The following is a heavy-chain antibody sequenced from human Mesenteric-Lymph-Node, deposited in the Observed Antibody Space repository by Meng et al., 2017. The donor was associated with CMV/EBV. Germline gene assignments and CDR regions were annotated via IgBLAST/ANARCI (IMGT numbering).Heavy chain of an antibody. J-gene: IGHJ3*02. Sequence: SETLSLTCTVSGGSIRSTNYYWGWTRQYPGKGLEWIGSVFYTGSTFYNPSLKSRVTISVDTSKKQFSLRLSSVTAADTAVYYCARVMYNSDAFDIWGQGTMVTVSS. CDR2: VFYTGST. CDR3: ARVMYNSDAFDI. CDR1: GGSIRSTNYY. V-gene: IGHV4-39*01. D-gene: IGHD1-20*01.